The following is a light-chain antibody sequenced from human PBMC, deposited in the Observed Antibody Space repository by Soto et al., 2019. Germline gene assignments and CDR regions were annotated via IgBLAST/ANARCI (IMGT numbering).Light chain of an antibody. Sequence: QSVLTQSPSLPGAPGQTVTISCTGSVSNIGAGYGVQWYQQLPGTAPRLLIYGSDDRPSGVPDRFSASVSGNSASLAITGLQTEDEAVYYCQSYDSNISEVFGPGTKVTVL. CDR1: VSNIGAGYG. CDR3: QSYDSNISEV. V-gene: IGLV1-40*01. J-gene: IGLJ1*01. CDR2: GSD.